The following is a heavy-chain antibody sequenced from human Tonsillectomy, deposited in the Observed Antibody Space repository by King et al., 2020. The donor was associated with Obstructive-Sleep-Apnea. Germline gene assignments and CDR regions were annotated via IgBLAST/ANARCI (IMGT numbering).Heavy chain of an antibody. CDR1: GFTFSSYA. CDR2: ISGSAGRT. V-gene: IGHV3-23*04. Sequence: VQLVESGGGLVQPGGSLRLSCIASGFTFSSYAMTWVRQAPGKGLEWVSAISGSAGRTDHADSVKGRFNISRDNSKNTLYLQMTSLRVEDTAVYYCASRPNSDVWSGYHALENWGHGTLVTVSS. CDR3: ASRPNSDVWSGYHALEN. J-gene: IGHJ4*01. D-gene: IGHD3-3*01.